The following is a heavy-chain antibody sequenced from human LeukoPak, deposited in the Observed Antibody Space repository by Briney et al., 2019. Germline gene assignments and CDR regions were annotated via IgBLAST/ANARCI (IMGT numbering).Heavy chain of an antibody. D-gene: IGHD4-17*01. Sequence: SETLSLTCTVSGGSISSSSYYWGWIRQPPGKGLEWIGSVYYNGDTYYTPSLKSRAITSIDTSRNQFSLELSSVTAADMAIYYCARQKAYTDYVSDWGQGTLVTVSS. CDR2: VYYNGDT. CDR1: GGSISSSSYY. V-gene: IGHV4-39*01. J-gene: IGHJ4*02. CDR3: ARQKAYTDYVSD.